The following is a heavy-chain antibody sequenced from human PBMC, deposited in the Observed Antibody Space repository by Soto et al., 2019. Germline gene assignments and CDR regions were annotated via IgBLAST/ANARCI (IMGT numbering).Heavy chain of an antibody. V-gene: IGHV3-48*02. J-gene: IGHJ6*02. CDR3: TQLRWEPLRYGMDV. CDR1: GFTFSSYS. Sequence: GGSLRLSCAASGFTFSSYSMNWVRQAPGKGLEWVSYISSSSSTIYYADSVKGRFTISRDNAKNSLYLQMNSLRDEDTAVYYCTQLRWEPLRYGMDVWGQGTTVTVS. CDR2: ISSSSSTI. D-gene: IGHD2-2*01.